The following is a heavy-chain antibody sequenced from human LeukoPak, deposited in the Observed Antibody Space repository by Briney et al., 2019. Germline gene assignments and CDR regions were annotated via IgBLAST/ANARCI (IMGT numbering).Heavy chain of an antibody. V-gene: IGHV3-21*01. CDR1: GFTFSSYS. Sequence: PGGSLRLSCAASGFTFSSYSMNWVRQAPGKGLEWVSSISSSSSYIYYADSVKGRFTISRDNAKNSLYLQMNSLRAEDTAVYYCARATSLPGYLDYRGQGTLVTVSS. J-gene: IGHJ4*02. CDR2: ISSSSSYI. CDR3: ARATSLPGYLDY.